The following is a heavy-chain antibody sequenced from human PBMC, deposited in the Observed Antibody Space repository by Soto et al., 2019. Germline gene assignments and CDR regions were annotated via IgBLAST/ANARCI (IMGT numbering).Heavy chain of an antibody. CDR3: ARGGRGYSGYETGLGFDY. D-gene: IGHD5-12*01. Sequence: QVQLQESGPGLVKPSQTLSLTCTVSGGSISSGGYYWSWIRQHPGKGLEWIGYIYYSGSTYYNPSLKNRVTISVDTSKNPFSLKLSSVTAADTAVYYCARGGRGYSGYETGLGFDYWGQGTLVTVSS. J-gene: IGHJ4*02. CDR1: GGSISSGGYY. V-gene: IGHV4-31*03. CDR2: IYYSGST.